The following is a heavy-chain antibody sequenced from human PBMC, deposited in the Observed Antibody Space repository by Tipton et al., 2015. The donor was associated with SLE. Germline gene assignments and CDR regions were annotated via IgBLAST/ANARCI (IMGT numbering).Heavy chain of an antibody. CDR1: GGSISSGDYY. CDR3: ARDSRTTAAAFDI. J-gene: IGHJ3*02. Sequence: TLSLTCTVSGGSISSGDYYWSWIRQPPGKGLEWIGYIYYSGITHYNPSLKSRVTISVDTSKNQFSLKLSSVTAADTAVYYCARDSRTTAAAFDIWGQGTMVTVSS. D-gene: IGHD1-7*01. V-gene: IGHV4-30-4*01. CDR2: IYYSGIT.